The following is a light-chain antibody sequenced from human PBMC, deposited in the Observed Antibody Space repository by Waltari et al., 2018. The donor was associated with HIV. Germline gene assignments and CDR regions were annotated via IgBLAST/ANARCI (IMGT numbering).Light chain of an antibody. CDR2: WAS. Sequence: IVMTQSPDSVAQFLGETVTSDCRASLSVLHTSTNTNHLAWYQQKSGQPPKLLLYWASTRESGVPHRFRGSGSGTDFSLTIRGLKADDVAVYYCQQYPSLPQTFGPGTKVEIK. V-gene: IGKV4-1*01. CDR1: LSVLHTSTNTNH. J-gene: IGKJ2*01. CDR3: QQYPSLPQT.